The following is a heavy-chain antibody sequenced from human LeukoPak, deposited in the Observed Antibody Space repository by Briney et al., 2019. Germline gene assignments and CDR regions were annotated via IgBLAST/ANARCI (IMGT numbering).Heavy chain of an antibody. Sequence: GGSLRLSCAASGFTFSSYAMSWVRQAPGKGLEWVSAISGSGGSTYYADSVKGRFTISRDNSKNTLYPQMNSLRAEDTAVYYCAKDVVEVGIVVVPAAPAEAFDIWGQGTMVTVSS. V-gene: IGHV3-23*01. CDR1: GFTFSSYA. D-gene: IGHD2-2*01. J-gene: IGHJ3*02. CDR3: AKDVVEVGIVVVPAAPAEAFDI. CDR2: ISGSGGST.